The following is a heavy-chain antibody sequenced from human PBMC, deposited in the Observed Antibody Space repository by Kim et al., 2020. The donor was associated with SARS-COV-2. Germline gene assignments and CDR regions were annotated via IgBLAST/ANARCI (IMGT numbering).Heavy chain of an antibody. J-gene: IGHJ4*02. V-gene: IGHV1-24*01. D-gene: IGHD2-2*02. CDR1: GYTLTELS. CDR2: FDPEDGET. Sequence: ASVKVSCKVSGYTLTELSMHWVRQAPGKGLEWMGGFDPEDGETIYAQKFQGRVTMTEDTSTDTAYMELSSLRSEDTAVYYCATGGYCSSTSCYTHFDYWGQGTLVTVSS. CDR3: ATGGYCSSTSCYTHFDY.